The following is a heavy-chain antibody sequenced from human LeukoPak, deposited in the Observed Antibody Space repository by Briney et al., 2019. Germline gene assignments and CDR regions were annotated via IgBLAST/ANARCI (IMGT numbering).Heavy chain of an antibody. V-gene: IGHV3-21*01. J-gene: IGHJ4*02. CDR3: AKMAGPDDY. CDR1: GLTFSSYS. Sequence: GGSLRLSCAASGLTFSSYSMNWVRQAPGKGLEWVSSISSSSSYIYYADSVKGRFTISRDNAKNSLYLQMNSLRAEDTAVYYCAKMAGPDDYWGQGTLVTVSS. D-gene: IGHD6-19*01. CDR2: ISSSSSYI.